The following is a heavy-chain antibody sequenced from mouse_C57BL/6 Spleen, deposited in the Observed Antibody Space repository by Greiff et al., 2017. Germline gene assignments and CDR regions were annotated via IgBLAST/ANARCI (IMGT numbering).Heavy chain of an antibody. D-gene: IGHD1-1*01. CDR2: IYPRSGNT. CDR1: GYTFTSYG. CDR3: ARSTTVVAEDY. J-gene: IGHJ2*01. V-gene: IGHV1-81*01. Sequence: VQGVESGAELARPGASVTLSCKASGYTFTSYGISWVKQRTGQGLEWIGEIYPRSGNTYYNEKFKGKATLTADKASSTAYLELRSLTSEDSAVYFCARSTTVVAEDYWGQGTTLTVSS.